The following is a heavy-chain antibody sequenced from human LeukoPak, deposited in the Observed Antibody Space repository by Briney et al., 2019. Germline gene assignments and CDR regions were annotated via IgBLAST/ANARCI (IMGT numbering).Heavy chain of an antibody. CDR1: GFTFNSYA. CDR3: AKYRTTSAPPRNFDY. CDR2: ISFDGSIK. D-gene: IGHD1-14*01. J-gene: IGHJ4*02. Sequence: GGSLRLSCAASGFTFNSYAMHWVRQAPGKGLEWVAVISFDGSIKYYADSVKGRFTISRDNSKKTLYLQMNSLRADDTALYYCAKYRTTSAPPRNFDYWGQGTLVTVSS. V-gene: IGHV3-30-3*02.